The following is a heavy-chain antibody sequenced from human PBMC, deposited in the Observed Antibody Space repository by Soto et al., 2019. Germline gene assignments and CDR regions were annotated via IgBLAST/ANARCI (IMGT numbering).Heavy chain of an antibody. V-gene: IGHV4-59*11. J-gene: IGHJ4*02. Sequence: SETLSLTCTFSGGSLSSHYWRWVPPTPEKGLKWIVYIYFSGSTNYNPSLTSRVTISVDTFKNQFSLKLNSVTAADTAVYYCARVDYDSVWGSYRYTVPGAFDYWGQGALVTVSS. D-gene: IGHD3-16*02. CDR1: GGSLSSHY. CDR2: IYFSGST. CDR3: ARVDYDSVWGSYRYTVPGAFDY.